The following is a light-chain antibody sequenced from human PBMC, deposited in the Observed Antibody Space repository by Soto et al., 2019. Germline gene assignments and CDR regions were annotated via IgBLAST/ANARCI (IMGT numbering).Light chain of an antibody. J-gene: IGKJ1*01. CDR3: QQYGSSRWT. CDR1: QSVGSSY. Sequence: IVLTQSPVTLSFSPGEIATLSCRSSQSVGSSYLAWYQQKPGQAPRLLIYGASSRATGTAARFSGSGSGTDFTLTISRLEPEDFAVYYCQQYGSSRWTFGQRTKVDIK. CDR2: GAS. V-gene: IGKV3-20*01.